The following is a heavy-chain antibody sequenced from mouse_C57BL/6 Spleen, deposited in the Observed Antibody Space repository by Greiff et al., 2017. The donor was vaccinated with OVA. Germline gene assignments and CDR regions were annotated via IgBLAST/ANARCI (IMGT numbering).Heavy chain of an antibody. CDR3: ARDRHYGSSWYFDV. J-gene: IGHJ1*03. Sequence: EVMLVESGGGLVKPGGSLKLSCAASGFTFSSYAMSWVRQTPEKRLEWVATISDGGSYTYYPANVKGRFTISRDNAKNNLYLQMSQLKSEDTAMYYCARDRHYGSSWYFDVWGTGTTVTVSS. CDR1: GFTFSSYA. V-gene: IGHV5-4*01. CDR2: ISDGGSYT. D-gene: IGHD1-1*01.